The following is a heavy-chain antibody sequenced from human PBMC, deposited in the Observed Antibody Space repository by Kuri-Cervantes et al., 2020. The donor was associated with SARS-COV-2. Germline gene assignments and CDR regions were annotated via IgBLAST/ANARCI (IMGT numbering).Heavy chain of an antibody. D-gene: IGHD2-21*01. Sequence: LSLTCAASGFTFNTCAVHWVRQAPGKGLEWVAMVSSDGTNQSYADSVKGRFTISRDNSKNTLHLQIISLRTEDTGVFYCARARVGVFDFWGQGALVTVSS. CDR2: VSSDGTNQ. CDR1: GFTFNTCA. J-gene: IGHJ4*02. CDR3: ARARVGVFDF. V-gene: IGHV3-30*04.